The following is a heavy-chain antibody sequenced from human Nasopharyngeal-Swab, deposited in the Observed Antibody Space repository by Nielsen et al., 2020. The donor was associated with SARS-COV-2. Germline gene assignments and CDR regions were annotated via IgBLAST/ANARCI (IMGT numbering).Heavy chain of an antibody. CDR1: GGSISSGGYS. Sequence: GSLRLSCTVSGGSISSGGYSWGWIRQPPGEGLEWIGSIYSGENTFYTPSLKNRVTISVDTSKNQLSLEVRSVTAADTAVYYCARLGLDTYYYGMDVWGQGTTVTVSS. J-gene: IGHJ6*02. CDR3: ARLGLDTYYYGMDV. V-gene: IGHV4-39*01. CDR2: IYSGENT. D-gene: IGHD3-16*01.